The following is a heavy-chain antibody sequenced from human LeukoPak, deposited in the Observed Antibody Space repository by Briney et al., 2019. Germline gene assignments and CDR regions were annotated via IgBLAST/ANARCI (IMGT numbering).Heavy chain of an antibody. J-gene: IGHJ6*02. CDR2: IIPIFGTA. CDR1: GGTFSSYA. CDR3: AGMDYDFWSGYSRPSPEDYYGMDV. D-gene: IGHD3-3*01. Sequence: ASVKVSCKASGGTFSSYAISWVRQAPGQGLEWMGGIIPIFGTANYAQKFQGRVTITADESTSTAYMELSSLRSEDTAVYYCAGMDYDFWSGYSRPSPEDYYGMDVWGQGTTVTVSS. V-gene: IGHV1-69*13.